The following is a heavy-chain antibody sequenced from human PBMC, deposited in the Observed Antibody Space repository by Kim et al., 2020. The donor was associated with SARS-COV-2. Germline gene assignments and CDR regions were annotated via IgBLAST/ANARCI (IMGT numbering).Heavy chain of an antibody. V-gene: IGHV3-53*01. J-gene: IGHJ6*02. CDR3: ARPPSSAYAYALDV. Sequence: ANSVKGRFTISRDNSNNTVYLQMHSLGAEDTAVYSCARPPSSAYAYALDVWGQGTTVTVSS. D-gene: IGHD3-16*01.